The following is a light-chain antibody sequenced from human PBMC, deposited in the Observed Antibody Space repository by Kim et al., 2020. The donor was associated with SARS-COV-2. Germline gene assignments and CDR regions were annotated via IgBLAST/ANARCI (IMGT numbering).Light chain of an antibody. J-gene: IGKJ2*01. V-gene: IGKV3-11*01. CDR3: QQRRNWPPYT. CDR1: QSVSSY. CDR2: DAS. Sequence: EIVLTQSPATLSLSPGERATLSCRASQSVSSYLAWYQQKPGQAPRLLIYDASNRATGIPARFSGSGSGTDFTLTISSLEPEDFAVYYCQQRRNWPPYTFGQGTKLVI.